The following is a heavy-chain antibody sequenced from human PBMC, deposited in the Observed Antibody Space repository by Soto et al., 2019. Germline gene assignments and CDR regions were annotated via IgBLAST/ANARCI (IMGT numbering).Heavy chain of an antibody. CDR2: LIPIFGEA. V-gene: IGHV1-69*01. J-gene: IGHJ5*01. CDR3: ARGRSSTKVDT. D-gene: IGHD6-6*01. Sequence: QVQLVQSGAEVRKPGSSVKVSCKISGGTFTNYVISWLRQAPEQGLEWMGGLIPIFGEANLEQKFQGRITITADESTSTVNMELSSLTSEDTAVYDCARGRSSTKVDTWGHGTLVTVSA. CDR1: GGTFTNYV.